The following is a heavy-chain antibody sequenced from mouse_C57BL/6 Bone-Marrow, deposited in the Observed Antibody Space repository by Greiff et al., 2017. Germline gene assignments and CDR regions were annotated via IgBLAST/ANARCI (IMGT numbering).Heavy chain of an antibody. CDR1: GYAFTNYL. Sequence: VQLQESGAELVRPGTSVTVSCKASGYAFTNYLLEWVKQRPGQGLEWIGVINPGSGGPNYNETFKGKATMTADKSSSTAYMQLSSLTSEDSAVYFCARCGNYLYYFDYWGQGTTRTVSS. CDR2: INPGSGGP. CDR3: ARCGNYLYYFDY. J-gene: IGHJ2*01. V-gene: IGHV1-54*01. D-gene: IGHD2-1*01.